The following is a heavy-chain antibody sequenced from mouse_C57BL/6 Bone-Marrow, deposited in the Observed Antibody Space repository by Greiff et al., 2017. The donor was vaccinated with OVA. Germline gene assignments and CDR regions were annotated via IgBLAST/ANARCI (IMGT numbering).Heavy chain of an antibody. CDR3: AKKGRLWGAMDY. CDR2: IWSGGST. CDR1: GFSLTSYG. Sequence: QVQLQQSGPGLVQPSQSLSITCKVSGFSLTSYGVHWVRQPPGKGLEWLGVIWSGGSTDYNAAFISRLSISKDTSKSQVFFKMNSLQADDTAIYYCAKKGRLWGAMDYWGQGTSVTVSS. V-gene: IGHV2-4*01. J-gene: IGHJ4*01. D-gene: IGHD1-1*02.